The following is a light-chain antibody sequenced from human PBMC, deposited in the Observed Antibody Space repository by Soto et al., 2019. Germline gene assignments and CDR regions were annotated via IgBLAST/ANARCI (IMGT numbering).Light chain of an antibody. Sequence: QSALTQPASVSGSPGQSITISCTGTSSEVGAYNFVSWYQQHPGKAPKLIIYDVNNRPSEVSNRFSGSKSGNTALLTISGLQAEDEGDYYCSSFTTGVNYVFGIGTKVTVL. CDR2: DVN. J-gene: IGLJ1*01. V-gene: IGLV2-14*03. CDR3: SSFTTGVNYV. CDR1: SSEVGAYNF.